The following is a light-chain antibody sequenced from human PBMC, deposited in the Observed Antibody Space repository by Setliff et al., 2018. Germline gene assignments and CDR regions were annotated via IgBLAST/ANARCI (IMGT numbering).Light chain of an antibody. Sequence: QSVLTQPASVSGSPGQSITISCTGTSSDVGGYNYVSWYQQHPGKAPKLMIYDVSNRPSGVSDRFSGSKSGNTASLTISGLQAEDEADYYCSAYASSETLVFGGGTKVTVL. J-gene: IGLJ2*01. CDR3: SAYASSETLV. V-gene: IGLV2-14*01. CDR2: DVS. CDR1: SSDVGGYNY.